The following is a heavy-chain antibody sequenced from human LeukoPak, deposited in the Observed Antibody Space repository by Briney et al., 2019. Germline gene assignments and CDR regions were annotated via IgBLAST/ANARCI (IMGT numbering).Heavy chain of an antibody. Sequence: GGSLRLSCAASGFTFSSYWMHWVRQAAGKGLVWVSRINSDGSSTNYADSVKGRFTISRDNAKNTLSLQMNSLGAEDTAVYYCARAGNSSSRRYFDYWGQGTLVTVSS. CDR2: INSDGSST. J-gene: IGHJ4*02. V-gene: IGHV3-74*01. CDR1: GFTFSSYW. D-gene: IGHD6-6*01. CDR3: ARAGNSSSRRYFDY.